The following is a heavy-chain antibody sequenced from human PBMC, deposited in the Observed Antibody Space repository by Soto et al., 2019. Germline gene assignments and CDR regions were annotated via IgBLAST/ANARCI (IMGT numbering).Heavy chain of an antibody. J-gene: IGHJ6*02. CDR1: GDSIGRFY. V-gene: IGHV4-4*07. Sequence: QVQLHESGPGLVKPSETLSLTCTVSGDSIGRFYWSWIRQSAEKGLEWIGRVYSTGGTAYNPALQGRVTISLDRSNNHVSLEMNSVTAADTAVYFCARDLSGTGLDIWGRGTRVTVSS. D-gene: IGHD1-26*01. CDR3: ARDLSGTGLDI. CDR2: VYSTGGT.